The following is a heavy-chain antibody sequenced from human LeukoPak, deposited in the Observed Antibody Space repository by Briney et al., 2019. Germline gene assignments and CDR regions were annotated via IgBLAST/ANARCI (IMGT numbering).Heavy chain of an antibody. D-gene: IGHD3-22*01. V-gene: IGHV4-30-4*08. CDR3: ARGHKGYYYDSSGYHY. CDR2: IYYSGST. J-gene: IGHJ4*02. CDR1: GGSISSGDYY. Sequence: PSETLSLTCTVSGGSISSGDYYWSWIRQPPGKGLEWIGYIYYSGSTYYNPSLKSRVTISVDTSKNQFSLKLSSVTAADTAVYYCARGHKGYYYDSSGYHYWGRGTLVTVSS.